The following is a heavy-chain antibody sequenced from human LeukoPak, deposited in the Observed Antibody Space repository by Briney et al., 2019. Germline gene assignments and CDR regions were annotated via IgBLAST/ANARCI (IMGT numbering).Heavy chain of an antibody. CDR3: ARTTGTTTSSGFDY. J-gene: IGHJ4*02. CDR2: IIPIFGTA. D-gene: IGHD1/OR15-1a*01. Sequence: VASVNVSCKASGGTFSSYAISWVRQAPGQGLEWMGGIIPIFGTANYAQKFQGRVTITADESTSTAYMELSSLRSEDTAVYYCARTTGTTTSSGFDYWGQGTLVTVSS. V-gene: IGHV1-69*01. CDR1: GGTFSSYA.